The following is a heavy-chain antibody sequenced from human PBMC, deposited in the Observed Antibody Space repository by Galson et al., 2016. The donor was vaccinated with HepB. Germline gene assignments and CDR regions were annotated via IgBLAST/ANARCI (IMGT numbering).Heavy chain of an antibody. CDR3: ARDEGYYGMDV. Sequence: QSGAEVKKPGESLKMSCEASGYTFTSYWIGWVRQMPAKGLEWVAIIYPGDSDTRYGPSFQGRVTISADKSIRTAYLQWTSLETSDTAIYYCARDEGYYGMDVWGQGTTVIVSS. J-gene: IGHJ6*02. CDR2: IYPGDSDT. CDR1: GYTFTSYW. V-gene: IGHV5-51*01.